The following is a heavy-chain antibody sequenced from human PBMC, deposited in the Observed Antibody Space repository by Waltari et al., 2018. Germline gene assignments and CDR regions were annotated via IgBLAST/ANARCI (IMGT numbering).Heavy chain of an antibody. Sequence: QVQLQRWGTRLLKPSETLSLTCAVYGESFSGYYWGWIRQPPGKGLGWIGDINDDGDTNYNPSLESRLTISVDTSKNQFSLKLNAVSAADTAMYYCMRAPAYKGYFDYWGQGILVTVSS. V-gene: IGHV4-34*01. J-gene: IGHJ4*02. D-gene: IGHD2-21*01. CDR1: GESFSGYY. CDR3: MRAPAYKGYFDY. CDR2: INDDGDT.